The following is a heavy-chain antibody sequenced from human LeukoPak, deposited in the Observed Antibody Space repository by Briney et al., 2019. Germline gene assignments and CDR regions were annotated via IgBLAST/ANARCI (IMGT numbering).Heavy chain of an antibody. CDR2: ISSSSSYI. CDR3: ARETGWIFDP. Sequence: GGSLRLSCAASGFTFSSYNMNWVRQAPGKGLEWVSSISSSSSYIYYADSVKGRFTISRDNAKNSLYLQMNSLRAEDTALYYCARETGWIFDPWGQGTLVTVSS. D-gene: IGHD6-19*01. J-gene: IGHJ5*02. V-gene: IGHV3-21*04. CDR1: GFTFSSYN.